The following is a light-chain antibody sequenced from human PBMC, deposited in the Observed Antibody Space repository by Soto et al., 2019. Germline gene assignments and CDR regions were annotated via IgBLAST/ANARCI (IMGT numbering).Light chain of an antibody. Sequence: EIVLTQSPATLSLSPGERANLSCRASQSVSSYLAWYQHKPGQAPRLLIYDASNRATAIPARFSGSGSGTDFTLTISSRDPEDFADYVCQQRSNLPYTFGQGTKREI. CDR2: DAS. V-gene: IGKV3-11*01. J-gene: IGKJ2*01. CDR1: QSVSSY. CDR3: QQRSNLPYT.